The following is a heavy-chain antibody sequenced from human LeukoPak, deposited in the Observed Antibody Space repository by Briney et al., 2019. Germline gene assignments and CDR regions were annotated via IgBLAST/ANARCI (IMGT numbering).Heavy chain of an antibody. V-gene: IGHV3-53*01. D-gene: IGHD3-16*01. CDR2: IYSGGST. CDR1: GFTVSNNH. CDR3: ATSWGPDTSAFRWGRDGMDV. Sequence: GGSLRLSCAASGFTVSNNHMSWVRQAPGKGLEWVSLIYSGGSTYYADSVKGRFTISRDNSKNTLYLQMNGLRAEDTAVYYCATSWGPDTSAFRWGRDGMDVWGQGTTVIVS. J-gene: IGHJ6*02.